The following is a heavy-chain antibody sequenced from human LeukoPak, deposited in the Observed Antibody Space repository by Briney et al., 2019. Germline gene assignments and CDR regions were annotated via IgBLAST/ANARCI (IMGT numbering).Heavy chain of an antibody. D-gene: IGHD5-12*01. J-gene: IGHJ4*02. CDR2: IYPGDSDT. V-gene: IGHV5-51*01. Sequence: GESLKISCKGSGYSFNSYWISWVRQMPGKGLEWMGIIYPGDSDTRYSPSFQGQVTISADKSISTAYLQWSSLKASDTAMYYCARLPGIVATIERYFDYWGQGTLVTVSS. CDR1: GYSFNSYW. CDR3: ARLPGIVATIERYFDY.